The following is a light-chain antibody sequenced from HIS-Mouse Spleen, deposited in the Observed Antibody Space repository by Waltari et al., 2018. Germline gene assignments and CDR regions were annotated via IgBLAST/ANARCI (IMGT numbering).Light chain of an antibody. CDR1: SPNIGSNY. CDR3: AAWDDSLSGPV. V-gene: IGLV1-47*01. CDR2: RNN. J-gene: IGLJ3*02. Sequence: QSVLTQPPSASWTPGPRVTISCSGSSPNIGSNYVYWYQKLPGTAPKRLIYRNNQRPSGVPDRFSGSKSGTSASLAISGLRSEDEADYYCAAWDDSLSGPVFGGGTKLTVL.